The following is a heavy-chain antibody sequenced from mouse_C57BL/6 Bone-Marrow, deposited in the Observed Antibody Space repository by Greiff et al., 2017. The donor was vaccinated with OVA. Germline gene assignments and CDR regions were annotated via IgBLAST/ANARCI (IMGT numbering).Heavy chain of an antibody. J-gene: IGHJ2*01. Sequence: EVKLVESGGGLVKPGGSLKLSCAASGFTFSDYGMHWVRQAPEKGLEWVAYISSSSSTIYYADTVKGRFTISRDNAKNTLFLQMTSLRSEDTAMYYCARGGYDYDSDYWGQGTTLTVSS. CDR2: ISSSSSTI. CDR3: ARGGYDYDSDY. CDR1: GFTFSDYG. V-gene: IGHV5-17*01. D-gene: IGHD2-4*01.